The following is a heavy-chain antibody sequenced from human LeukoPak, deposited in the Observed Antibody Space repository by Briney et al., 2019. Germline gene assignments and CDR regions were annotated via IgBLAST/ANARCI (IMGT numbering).Heavy chain of an antibody. Sequence: SVKVSCKASGFTFTTSAMQRVRQARGQRLEWVGWIVVGSGNTKYAQKFQERVTITRDMSTSTAYMELSSLRPEDTAVYYCARGSGSYYMRYYYYGMDVWGQGTTVTVSS. CDR1: GFTFTTSA. V-gene: IGHV1-58*02. J-gene: IGHJ6*02. D-gene: IGHD3-10*01. CDR3: ARGSGSYYMRYYYYGMDV. CDR2: IVVGSGNT.